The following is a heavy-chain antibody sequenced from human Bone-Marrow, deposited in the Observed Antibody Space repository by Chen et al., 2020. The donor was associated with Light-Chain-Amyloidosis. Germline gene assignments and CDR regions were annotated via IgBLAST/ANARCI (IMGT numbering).Heavy chain of an antibody. CDR2: ISWNSGVK. Sequence: EEHLVESGGGLVQPGRSLRLSCEASGFTFDDYAMHWVRQAPGKGLEWVSGISWNSGVKGYVDSVRGRFTISRDGVKNSLYLQMNSLRPEDTALYYCAKDKGGSMGFGTDVWGQGTTVIVSS. CDR1: GFTFDDYA. J-gene: IGHJ6*02. V-gene: IGHV3-9*01. CDR3: AKDKGGSMGFGTDV. D-gene: IGHD3-10*01.